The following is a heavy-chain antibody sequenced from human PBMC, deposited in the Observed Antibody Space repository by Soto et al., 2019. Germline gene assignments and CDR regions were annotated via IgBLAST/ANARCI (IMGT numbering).Heavy chain of an antibody. CDR2: IIPIFGTA. D-gene: IGHD6-13*01. CDR1: GGTFSSYA. V-gene: IGHV1-69*13. Sequence: GASVKVSCKASGGTFSSYAISWVRQAPGQGLEWMGGIIPIFGTANYAQRFQGRVTVTADESTSTAYMELSSLRCEDTAVYYCAISSRGDSSWSPSDAFDIWGQGTMVTVSS. J-gene: IGHJ3*02. CDR3: AISSRGDSSWSPSDAFDI.